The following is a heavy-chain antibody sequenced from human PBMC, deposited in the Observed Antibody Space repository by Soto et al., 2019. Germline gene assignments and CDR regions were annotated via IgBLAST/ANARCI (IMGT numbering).Heavy chain of an antibody. CDR2: ISGSGGST. Sequence: GGSLRLSCAASGFTFSSYAMSWVRQAPGKGLEWVSAISGSGGSTYYADSVKGRFTISRDNSKNTLYLQMNSLRAEDTAVYYCAKDQRTYYDFWSGSQSYYYYGMDVWGQGTTVTVSS. V-gene: IGHV3-23*01. CDR1: GFTFSSYA. CDR3: AKDQRTYYDFWSGSQSYYYYGMDV. D-gene: IGHD3-3*01. J-gene: IGHJ6*02.